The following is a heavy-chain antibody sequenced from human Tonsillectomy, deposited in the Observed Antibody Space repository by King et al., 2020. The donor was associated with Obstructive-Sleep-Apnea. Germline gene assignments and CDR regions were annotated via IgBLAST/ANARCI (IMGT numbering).Heavy chain of an antibody. Sequence: QLQESGPGLVKPSQTLSLTCTVSGGSISSRSYYWSWIRQPPGEGLEWIGFIYYTGSTYYNPSVKSRVSISVDTSKNQFSLRLSSVTPADTAVYYCARVGIVGPTRFDYYGLDVWGQGTTVTVSS. CDR3: ARVGIVGPTRFDYYGLDV. D-gene: IGHD1-26*01. CDR2: IYYTGST. CDR1: GGSISSRSYY. J-gene: IGHJ6*02. V-gene: IGHV4-30-4*01.